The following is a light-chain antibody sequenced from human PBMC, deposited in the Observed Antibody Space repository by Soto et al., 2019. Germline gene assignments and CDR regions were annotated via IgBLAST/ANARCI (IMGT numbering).Light chain of an antibody. V-gene: IGKV1-5*02. Sequence: EIQRTQSPSCLSASLGERVNRICRASQSVSTRLSWYQQKPGKAPKVLIYDASSWAGGVPSRFTGSGSGTEFTLTINSLQPDDFATYYCQQYSVYWTFGQGTKVDIK. CDR3: QQYSVYWT. J-gene: IGKJ1*01. CDR1: QSVSTR. CDR2: DAS.